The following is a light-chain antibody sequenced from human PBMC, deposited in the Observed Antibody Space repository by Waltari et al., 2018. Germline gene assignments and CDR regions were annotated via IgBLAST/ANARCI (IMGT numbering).Light chain of an antibody. CDR3: QQRSNWPWT. CDR1: QSVSSY. CDR2: DAS. J-gene: IGKJ1*01. V-gene: IGKV3-11*01. Sequence: EIVLTQSPATLSLSPGERATLSCRASQSVSSYLAWYQQKPGQAPRLRINDASNRATGIPARCSGGGSGADFTLTISSLEPEDFAVYYCQQRSNWPWTFGQGTKVEIK.